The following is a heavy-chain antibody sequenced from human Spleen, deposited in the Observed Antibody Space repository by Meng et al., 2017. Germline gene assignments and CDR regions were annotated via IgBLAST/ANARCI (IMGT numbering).Heavy chain of an antibody. Sequence: GESLKISCAVSGFTFSSSAMSWVRQAPGKGLEWVSVIYGGGSTYYADSVKGRFTISRDNSKKTLSLQMNSLRADDTAVYYCARGVVIGAFDSWGQGTMVTVSS. V-gene: IGHV3-53*01. CDR1: GFTFSSSA. CDR3: ARGVVIGAFDS. CDR2: IYGGGST. D-gene: IGHD2/OR15-2a*01. J-gene: IGHJ3*02.